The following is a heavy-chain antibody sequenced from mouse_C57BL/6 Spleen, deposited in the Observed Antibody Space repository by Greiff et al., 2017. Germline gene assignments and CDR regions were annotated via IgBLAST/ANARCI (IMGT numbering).Heavy chain of an antibody. Sequence: QVQLKQSGPGLVQPSQSLSITCTVSGFSLTSYGVHWVRQSPGKGLEWLGVIWRGGSTDYNAAFISRLSISKDNSKSQVFFKMNSLQADDTAIYYCARNGDRYWYFDVWGTGTTVTVSS. CDR2: IWRGGST. J-gene: IGHJ1*03. CDR1: GFSLTSYG. V-gene: IGHV2-2*01. CDR3: ARNGDRYWYFDV.